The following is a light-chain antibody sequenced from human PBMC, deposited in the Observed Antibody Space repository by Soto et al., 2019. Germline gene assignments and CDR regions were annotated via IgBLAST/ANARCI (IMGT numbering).Light chain of an antibody. CDR1: SSNIGNNA. J-gene: IGLJ2*01. CDR3: AAWDDSLNGVV. V-gene: IGLV1-36*01. CDR2: YDD. Sequence: QSVLTQPPSVSDSPRQRVTISCSGTSSNIGNNAVTWYQQLPGTATKLLIYYDDMLPSGVSDRFSGSKSGTSASLAISGLQSEDEADYYCAAWDDSLNGVVFGGGTKVTVL.